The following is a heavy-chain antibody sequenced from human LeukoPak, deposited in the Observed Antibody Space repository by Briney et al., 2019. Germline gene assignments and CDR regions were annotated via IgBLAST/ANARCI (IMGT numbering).Heavy chain of an antibody. CDR3: ATSGYPTIRDAFDI. CDR1: GASISSSSYY. J-gene: IGHJ3*02. V-gene: IGHV4-39*07. D-gene: IGHD3-22*01. Sequence: SETLSLTCTVSGASISSSSYYWGWIRQPPGKGLEWIGEINHSGSTNYNPSLKSRVTISVDTSKNQFSLKLSSVTAADTAVYYCATSGYPTIRDAFDIWGQGTMVTVSS. CDR2: INHSGST.